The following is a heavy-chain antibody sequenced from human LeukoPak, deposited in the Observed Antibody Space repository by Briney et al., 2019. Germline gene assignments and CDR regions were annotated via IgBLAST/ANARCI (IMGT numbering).Heavy chain of an antibody. D-gene: IGHD3-22*01. Sequence: PGGSLRLSCAASGFTFSSYAMSWVRQAPGKGLEWVSAISGSGGSTYYADSVKGRFTISRDNSKNTLYLQMNSLRAEDTAVYYCTRVKYYDSSHHAFAIWGQGTMVTVSS. CDR1: GFTFSSYA. J-gene: IGHJ3*02. V-gene: IGHV3-23*01. CDR3: TRVKYYDSSHHAFAI. CDR2: ISGSGGST.